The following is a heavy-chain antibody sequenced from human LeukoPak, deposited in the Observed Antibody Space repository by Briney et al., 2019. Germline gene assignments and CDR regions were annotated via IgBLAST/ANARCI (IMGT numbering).Heavy chain of an antibody. J-gene: IGHJ4*02. CDR1: GDSISLSFYY. CDR3: ARVRSSWYVDY. CDR2: VYYSGTT. V-gene: IGHV4-39*02. D-gene: IGHD6-13*01. Sequence: SETLSLTCSVSGDSISLSFYYWGWIRQPPGKALEWIGSVYYSGTTSYNPSLKSRVTISVDMSKNHFSLRLRSVTAADTAVYYCARVRSSWYVDYWGQGTLVTVSS.